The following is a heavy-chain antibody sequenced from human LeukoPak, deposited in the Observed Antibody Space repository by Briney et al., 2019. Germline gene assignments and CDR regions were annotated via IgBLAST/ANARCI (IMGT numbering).Heavy chain of an antibody. V-gene: IGHV1-69*01. CDR1: GGTFSSYA. CDR3: ARDSHYYDSSGYYDHAIDY. Sequence: SVKVSCKASGGTFSSYAISWVRQAPGQGLEWMGGIIPIFGTANYAQKFQGRVTITADESTSTAYMELSSLRSEDTAVYYCARDSHYYDSSGYYDHAIDYWGQGTLVTVSS. CDR2: IIPIFGTA. D-gene: IGHD3-22*01. J-gene: IGHJ4*02.